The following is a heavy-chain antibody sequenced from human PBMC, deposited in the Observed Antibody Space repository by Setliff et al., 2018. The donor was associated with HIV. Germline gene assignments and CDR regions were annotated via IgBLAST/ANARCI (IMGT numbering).Heavy chain of an antibody. V-gene: IGHV1-69*13. CDR2: IIPIFNTA. D-gene: IGHD5-12*01. CDR1: GGTFSLYA. CDR3: ARDKATGYEKVWFSWIDP. Sequence: SVKVSCKASGGTFSLYAINWVRQAPGQGLEWMGGIIPIFNTANYAQKFQGRVTITADGSTSTAYMELSSLRFEDTATYYCARDKATGYEKVWFSWIDPWGQGTLVTVSS. J-gene: IGHJ5*02.